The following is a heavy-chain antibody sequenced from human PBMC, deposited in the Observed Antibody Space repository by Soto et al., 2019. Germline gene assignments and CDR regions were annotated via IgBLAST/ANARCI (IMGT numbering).Heavy chain of an antibody. J-gene: IGHJ6*02. CDR3: ARPGLWFGENYYYGMDV. D-gene: IGHD3-10*01. CDR2: IYYSGST. Sequence: QLQLQESGPGLVKPSETLSLTCTVSGGSISSSSYYWGWSRQPPGKGLEWIGSIYYSGSTDYNPSLKSRVTISADTSKNQFSLKLSSVTAADTAVYYCARPGLWFGENYYYGMDVWGQGTTVTVSS. CDR1: GGSISSSSYY. V-gene: IGHV4-39*01.